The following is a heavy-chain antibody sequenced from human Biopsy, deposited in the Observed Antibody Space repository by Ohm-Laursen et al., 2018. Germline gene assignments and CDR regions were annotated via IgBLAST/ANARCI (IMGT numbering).Heavy chain of an antibody. D-gene: IGHD3-3*01. CDR1: GGSIRSDY. J-gene: IGHJ3*01. V-gene: IGHV4-59*01. Sequence: TLSLTCTVSGGSIRSDYWSWIRQSPRKGLEWIGHISGRGATIYNPSLRGRVTISVDTSKNQFSLKLSSVTAADTAVFFCARLYRLDDYWNDDPPDAFDVWGQGTMVTVSS. CDR3: ARLYRLDDYWNDDPPDAFDV. CDR2: ISGRGAT.